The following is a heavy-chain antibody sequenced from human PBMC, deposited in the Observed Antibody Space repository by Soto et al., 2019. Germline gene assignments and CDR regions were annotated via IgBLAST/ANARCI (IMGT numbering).Heavy chain of an antibody. J-gene: IGHJ4*02. Sequence: ASVKVSCNASGYTFTSYDINLMRQATGQGLEWMGWMNPNSGNTDYAQKFQGRVTMTRNTSISTAYMELSSLRSEDTAVYYCARSHLIGGQSVGYWGQGTLVTVSS. CDR3: ARSHLIGGQSVGY. D-gene: IGHD7-27*01. CDR2: MNPNSGNT. V-gene: IGHV1-8*01. CDR1: GYTFTSYD.